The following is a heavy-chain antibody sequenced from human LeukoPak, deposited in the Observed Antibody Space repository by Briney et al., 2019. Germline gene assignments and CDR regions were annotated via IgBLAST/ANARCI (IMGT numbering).Heavy chain of an antibody. CDR2: INHSGST. CDR3: ARGPDYVWGSYRLEYFQH. J-gene: IGHJ1*01. V-gene: IGHV4-34*01. CDR1: GGSFSGYY. Sequence: SETLSLTCAVYGGSFSGYYWSWIRQPPGKGLEWMGEINHSGSTNYNPSLESRVTISVDTSKNQFSLKLSSVTAADTAVYYCARGPDYVWGSYRLEYFQHWGQGTLVTVSS. D-gene: IGHD3-16*02.